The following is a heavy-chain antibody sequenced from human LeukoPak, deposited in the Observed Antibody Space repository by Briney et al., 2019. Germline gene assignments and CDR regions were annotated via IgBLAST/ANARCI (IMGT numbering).Heavy chain of an antibody. J-gene: IGHJ4*02. CDR3: ANSLYYYDSSAYFDY. D-gene: IGHD3-22*01. CDR1: GYTFTGYH. Sequence: ASVKVSCKASGYTFTGYHMHWVRQAPGQGLEWMGRINPNSGDTNYAQKFQGRVTMTRDTSISTAYMELSSLRAEDTAVYYCANSLYYYDSSAYFDYWGQGTLVTVSS. V-gene: IGHV1-2*06. CDR2: INPNSGDT.